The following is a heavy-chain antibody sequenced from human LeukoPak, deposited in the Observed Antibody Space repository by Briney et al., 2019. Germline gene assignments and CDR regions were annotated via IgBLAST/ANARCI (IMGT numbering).Heavy chain of an antibody. CDR1: GGSISSYY. Sequence: SETLSLTCTVSGGSISSYYWSWIRQPPGKGLEWIGYIYYSGSTNYNSSLKSRVTISVDTSKNQFSLKLSSVTAADTAVYYCARTIVVVPAAKTAGYYHYMDVWGKGTTVTVSS. V-gene: IGHV4-59*08. CDR2: IYYSGST. J-gene: IGHJ6*03. CDR3: ARTIVVVPAAKTAGYYHYMDV. D-gene: IGHD2-2*01.